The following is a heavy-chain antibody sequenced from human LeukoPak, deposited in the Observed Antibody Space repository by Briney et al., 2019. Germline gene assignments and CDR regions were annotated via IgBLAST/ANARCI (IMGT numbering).Heavy chain of an antibody. CDR2: IYTSGTT. CDR1: GDSISSGSFY. CDR3: ARDPGYCSSTSCYSGWFDP. V-gene: IGHV4-61*02. J-gene: IGHJ5*02. D-gene: IGHD2-2*01. Sequence: SQTLSLTCSVSGDSISSGSFYWSWIRQPAGRGLEWIGRIYTSGTTNYNPYLKRRVTISVDTSKNQFSLKLSSVTAADTAVYYCARDPGYCSSTSCYSGWFDPWGQGTLVTVSS.